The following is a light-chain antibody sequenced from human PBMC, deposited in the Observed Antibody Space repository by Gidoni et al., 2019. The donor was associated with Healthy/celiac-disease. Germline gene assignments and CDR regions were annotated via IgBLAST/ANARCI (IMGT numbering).Light chain of an antibody. CDR2: GAS. J-gene: IGKJ4*01. CDR1: QSVSSSY. Sequence: DIVFTQSPGTLSLSPAERATLSCRASQSVSSSYLAWYQQKPGQAPRLLIYGASSRATGIPDRFSGSGAGTDFTLTISRLEPEDFAVYYCQQYGSSPPLTFGGGTKVEIK. V-gene: IGKV3-20*01. CDR3: QQYGSSPPLT.